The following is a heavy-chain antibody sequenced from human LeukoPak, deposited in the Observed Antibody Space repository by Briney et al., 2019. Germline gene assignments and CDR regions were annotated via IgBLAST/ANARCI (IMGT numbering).Heavy chain of an antibody. J-gene: IGHJ3*02. V-gene: IGHV4-59*11. CDR2: ISYVGST. D-gene: IGHD1-14*01. CDR1: ADSFSSHY. Sequence: SETLSLTCAVSADSFSSHYWTWIRQSPGTGLEWIGYISYVGSTYYNPSLKSRVTISVDTSKNQFSLKLSSVTAADTAVYYCARGSESNAFDIWGQGTMVTVSS. CDR3: ARGSESNAFDI.